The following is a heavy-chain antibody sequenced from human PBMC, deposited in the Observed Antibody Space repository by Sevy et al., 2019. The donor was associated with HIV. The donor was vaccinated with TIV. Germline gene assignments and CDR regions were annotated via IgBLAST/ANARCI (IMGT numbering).Heavy chain of an antibody. D-gene: IGHD3-22*01. V-gene: IGHV3-21*01. Sequence: GGSLRLSCAASGFTFSSYSMNWVRQAPGKGLEWVSSISSSSSYIYYADSVKGRFTISRDNVKNSLYLQMNSLRAEDTAVYYCARPRGGYDSSGYHDYWGQGTLVTVSS. CDR1: GFTFSSYS. CDR3: ARPRGGYDSSGYHDY. J-gene: IGHJ4*02. CDR2: ISSSSSYI.